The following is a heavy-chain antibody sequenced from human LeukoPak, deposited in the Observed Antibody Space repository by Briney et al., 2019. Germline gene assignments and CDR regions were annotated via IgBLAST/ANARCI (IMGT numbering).Heavy chain of an antibody. J-gene: IGHJ4*02. CDR3: TRWPYGGAPFDY. D-gene: IGHD4-17*01. Sequence: GGSLRLSCAASGFTFSSYAMHWVRQASGKGLEWVGRIRSKANSYATTYAASVKGRFSISRDDSKNTAYLQMNSLKTEDTAVYYCTRWPYGGAPFDYWGQGTLVTVSS. CDR2: IRSKANSYAT. CDR1: GFTFSSYA. V-gene: IGHV3-73*01.